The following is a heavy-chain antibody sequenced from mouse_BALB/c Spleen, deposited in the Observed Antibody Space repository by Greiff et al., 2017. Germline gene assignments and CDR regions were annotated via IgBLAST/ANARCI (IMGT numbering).Heavy chain of an antibody. V-gene: IGHV2-6-7*01. Sequence: VKLVESGPGLVAPSQSLSITCTVSGFSLTGYGVNWVRQPPGKGLEWLGMIWGDGSTDYNSALKSRLSISKHNSKSQVFLKMNSLQTDDTARYYCARVYYYGYDPYAMDYWGQGTSVTVSS. CDR2: IWGDGST. CDR1: GFSLTGYG. J-gene: IGHJ4*01. CDR3: ARVYYYGYDPYAMDY. D-gene: IGHD2-2*01.